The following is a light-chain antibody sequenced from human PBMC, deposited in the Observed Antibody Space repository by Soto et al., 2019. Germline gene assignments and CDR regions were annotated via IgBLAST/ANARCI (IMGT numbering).Light chain of an antibody. Sequence: EIVLTQFPATLSLSPGDGATLSCRASQSVSSYLAWYQQKRGQAPRLLIYDSSNRATGIPARFSGSGSGTEFTLTISSLQSDDFAVYYCLQYDKWPPWTFGQGTKVDI. CDR3: LQYDKWPPWT. CDR1: QSVSSY. J-gene: IGKJ1*01. CDR2: DSS. V-gene: IGKV3-11*01.